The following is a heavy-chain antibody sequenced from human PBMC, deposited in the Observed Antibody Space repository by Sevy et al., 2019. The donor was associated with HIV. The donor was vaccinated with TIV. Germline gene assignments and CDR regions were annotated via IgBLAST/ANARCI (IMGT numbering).Heavy chain of an antibody. D-gene: IGHD3-22*01. J-gene: IGHJ4*02. V-gene: IGHV4-61*01. CDR3: ARGSGLTYYYDSSGYYCDY. CDR1: GGSVSSGSYY. Sequence: SETLSLTCTVSGGSVSSGSYYWSWIRQPPGKGLEWIGYIYYSGSTNYNPSLKSRVTISVDTSKNQFSLKLGSVTAADTAVYYCARGSGLTYYYDSSGYYCDYWGQGTLVTVSS. CDR2: IYYSGST.